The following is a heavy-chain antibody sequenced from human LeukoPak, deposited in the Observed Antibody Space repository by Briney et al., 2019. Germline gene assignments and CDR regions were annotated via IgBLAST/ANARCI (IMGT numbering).Heavy chain of an antibody. J-gene: IGHJ4*02. D-gene: IGHD3-22*01. V-gene: IGHV3-7*01. CDR3: ARDYYDSSGYNYFDY. CDR1: GFTFTNYW. CDR2: IKQDGSQK. Sequence: GGSLRLSCVASGFTFTNYWMNWVRQAPGKGLEWVASIKQDGSQKSYVDSVKGRFTISRDNAKNSLSLQKDSLRAEDTAVYYCARDYYDSSGYNYFDYWGQGTLVTVSS.